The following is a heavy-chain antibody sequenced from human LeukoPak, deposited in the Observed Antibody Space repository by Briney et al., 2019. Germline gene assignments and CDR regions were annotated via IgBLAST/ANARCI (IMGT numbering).Heavy chain of an antibody. V-gene: IGHV1-2*02. J-gene: IGHJ1*01. CDR2: VNTNSGGT. CDR1: GYTFTEHS. Sequence: ASVKVSCQASGYTFTEHSLYWVRQAPGQGLEWVGWVNTNSGGTSYVQRVQGRVTMTRDTSIHTAYMELNRLTSEDTAVEYCSRGSVDSSGEGALQHWGQGTLVTVSS. CDR3: SRGSVDSSGEGALQH. D-gene: IGHD3-22*01.